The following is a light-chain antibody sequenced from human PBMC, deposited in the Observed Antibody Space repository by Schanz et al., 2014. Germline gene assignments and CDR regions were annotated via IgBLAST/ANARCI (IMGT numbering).Light chain of an antibody. J-gene: IGKJ1*01. Sequence: EILMTQSPATLSVSPGEGATLSCRASQSVSTKLAWYQHKPGQAPRLLIHGASSRATGTPDRFSGSASGTDFTLTINSVEPEDFAVYYCQHYGTSPGTFGRGTKVEV. CDR1: QSVSTK. CDR2: GAS. CDR3: QHYGTSPGT. V-gene: IGKV3-20*01.